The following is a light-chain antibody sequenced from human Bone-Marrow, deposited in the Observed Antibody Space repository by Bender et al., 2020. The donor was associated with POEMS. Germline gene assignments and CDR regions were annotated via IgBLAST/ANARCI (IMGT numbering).Light chain of an antibody. Sequence: QSALTQPASVSGSLGQSITISCTGTSSDIGTYIVVSWYQQLPGKAPKLMIYDVSHRPSGISNRFSGSKSGNTASLTISGLQAEDEADYYCSSYTSRSTSVFGTGTTVTVL. CDR2: DVS. CDR3: SSYTSRSTSV. CDR1: SSDIGTYIV. J-gene: IGLJ1*01. V-gene: IGLV2-14*02.